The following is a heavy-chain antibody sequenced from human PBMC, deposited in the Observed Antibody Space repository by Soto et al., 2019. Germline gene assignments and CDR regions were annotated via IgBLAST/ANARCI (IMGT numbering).Heavy chain of an antibody. CDR3: ARQASYWHGGGGWFDP. CDR2: IGTQHDA. Sequence: EVQLVESGGGLVQPGGSLRLSCAASGFTFSTYDMHWVRQAPGKGLEWVSAIGTQHDAYYPDSVKGRFTTSRENAKNSLDLQMNSLGAGDTAVYYWARQASYWHGGGGWFDPWGQGTLVTVSS. J-gene: IGHJ5*02. CDR1: GFTFSTYD. D-gene: IGHD2-8*02. V-gene: IGHV3-13*01.